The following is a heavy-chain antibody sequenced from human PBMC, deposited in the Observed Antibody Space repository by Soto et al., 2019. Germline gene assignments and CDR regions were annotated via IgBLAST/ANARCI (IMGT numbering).Heavy chain of an antibody. V-gene: IGHV2-70*01. CDR2: IDWDDDK. CDR3: ARIGCGVTFPSWYGVDV. D-gene: IGHD3-3*01. CDR1: GFPLGPRGMF. Sequence: SGPTLVNPTQPLPRPCTFSGFPLGPRGMFGSGIGNPPGRALEWLALIDWDDDKCYSTSLKTRLTITKDTSKNQVVLTMTNMDTVDTATYYCARIGCGVTFPSWYGVDVWGQGITVTVTS. J-gene: IGHJ6*02.